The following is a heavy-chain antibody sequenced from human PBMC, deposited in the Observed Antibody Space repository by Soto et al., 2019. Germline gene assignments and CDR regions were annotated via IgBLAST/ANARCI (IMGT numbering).Heavy chain of an antibody. Sequence: QVQLQESGPGLVKPSGTLSLTCAVSGGSISSSNWWSWVRQPPGKGLEWIGKIYHSGSTNYNPSLTSRVTISVDKSKNQFPLKLSSVTAADTAVYYCARVYMVRGTIIRYFDYWGQGTLVTVSS. CDR1: GGSISSSNW. V-gene: IGHV4-4*02. CDR3: ARVYMVRGTIIRYFDY. CDR2: IYHSGST. D-gene: IGHD3-10*01. J-gene: IGHJ4*02.